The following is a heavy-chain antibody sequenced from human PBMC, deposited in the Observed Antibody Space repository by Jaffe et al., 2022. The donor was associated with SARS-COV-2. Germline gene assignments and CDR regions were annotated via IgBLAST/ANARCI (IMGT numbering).Heavy chain of an antibody. CDR3: TSRQPGGTLPR. CDR1: GFTFSGSA. Sequence: EVQLVESGGGLVQPGGSLKLSCAASGFTFSGSAMHWVRQASGKGLEWVGRIRSKANSYATAYAASVKGRFTISRDDSKNTAYLQMNSLKTEDTAVYYCTSRQPGGTLPRWGQGTLVTVSS. CDR2: IRSKANSYAT. D-gene: IGHD3-16*01. J-gene: IGHJ4*02. V-gene: IGHV3-73*01.